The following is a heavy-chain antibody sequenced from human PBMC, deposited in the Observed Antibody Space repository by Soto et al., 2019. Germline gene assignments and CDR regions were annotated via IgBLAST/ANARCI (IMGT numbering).Heavy chain of an antibody. Sequence: GSLRLSWAASGFTSSSYWMYGVRQAPGKGLVWVSLIKADGGRTDYADSVKGRFTISRDNAKNTLYLQMNGLRAEDTAVYYCARDLCGLGDHLGQGTLVTVSS. D-gene: IGHD3-10*01. CDR1: GFTSSSYW. CDR3: ARDLCGLGDH. V-gene: IGHV3-74*01. CDR2: IKADGGRT. J-gene: IGHJ4*02.